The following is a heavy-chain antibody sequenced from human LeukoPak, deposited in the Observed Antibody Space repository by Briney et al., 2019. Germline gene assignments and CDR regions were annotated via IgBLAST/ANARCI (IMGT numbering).Heavy chain of an antibody. D-gene: IGHD5-18*01. Sequence: GGSLRLSCAASGFTFSSYSMSWVRQAPGKGLEWVSYISSSSSTIYYADSVKGRFTISRDNAKNSLYLQMNSLRDEDTAVYYCARDRQVDTAMAPFYYYYYGMDVWGQGTTVTVSS. CDR1: GFTFSSYS. CDR3: ARDRQVDTAMAPFYYYYYGMDV. CDR2: ISSSSSTI. J-gene: IGHJ6*02. V-gene: IGHV3-48*02.